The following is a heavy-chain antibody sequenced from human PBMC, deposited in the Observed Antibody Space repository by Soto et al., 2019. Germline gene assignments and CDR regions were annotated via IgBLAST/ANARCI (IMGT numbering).Heavy chain of an antibody. V-gene: IGHV4-39*01. D-gene: IGHD2-2*02. J-gene: IGHJ5*02. Sequence: PSETLSLTCTVSGGSISRSTYYWGWIRQPPGKGLEGIGSIYYSGSTYYRPSLKSRVTISVDTSKNQFSLKLSSVTAADTAVYYCARQVPAAIRLGWFDPWGQGTLVTVSS. CDR3: ARQVPAAIRLGWFDP. CDR1: GGSISRSTYY. CDR2: IYYSGST.